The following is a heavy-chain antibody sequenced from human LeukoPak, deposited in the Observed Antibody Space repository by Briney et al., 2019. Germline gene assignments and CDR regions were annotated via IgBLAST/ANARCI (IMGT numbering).Heavy chain of an antibody. CDR2: IYPGDSDT. CDR1: GYSFTSYW. D-gene: IGHD3-9*01. CDR3: ARRRADDKRDD. Sequence: GESLKISCKGSGYSFTSYWIGWVRQMPGKGLEWMGIIYPGDSDTRYTPSFQGQVTISAHKSINTAYLQWSSLKASDTALYYGARRRADDKRDDWGQGTLVTVSS. V-gene: IGHV5-51*01. J-gene: IGHJ4*02.